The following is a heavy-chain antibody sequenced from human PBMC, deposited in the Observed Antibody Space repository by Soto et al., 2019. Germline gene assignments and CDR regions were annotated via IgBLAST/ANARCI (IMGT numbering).Heavy chain of an antibody. V-gene: IGHV3-74*01. D-gene: IGHD3-3*01. CDR2: INSDGSST. CDR3: ARRYDFWSGYYTGLLDY. Sequence: GGSLRLSCAASGFTFSSYWMHWVRQAPGKGLVWVSRINSDGSSTSYADSVKGRFTISRDNAKNTLYLQMNSLRAEDTAVYYCARRYDFWSGYYTGLLDYWGQGTLVTVSS. J-gene: IGHJ4*02. CDR1: GFTFSSYW.